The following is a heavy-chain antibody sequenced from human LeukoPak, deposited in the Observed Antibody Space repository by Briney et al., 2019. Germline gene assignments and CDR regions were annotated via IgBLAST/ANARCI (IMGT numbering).Heavy chain of an antibody. Sequence: PGGSLRLSCAASGFTFSSYSMSWVRQAPGKGLEWLSYISSSSSTIYYADSVKGRFTISRDNAKNSLYLQMNSLRAEDTAVYYCARRSSSKDYWGKGTLVTVSS. CDR1: GFTFSSYS. D-gene: IGHD6-6*01. V-gene: IGHV3-48*01. J-gene: IGHJ4*02. CDR3: ARRSSSKDY. CDR2: ISSSSSTI.